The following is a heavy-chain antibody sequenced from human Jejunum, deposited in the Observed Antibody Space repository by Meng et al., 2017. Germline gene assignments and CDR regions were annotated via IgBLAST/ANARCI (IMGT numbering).Heavy chain of an antibody. Sequence: GGSLRLSCVAPGFTFTSRWMHWVRQVPGKGLVWVSLINTDGTTTTYADSVKGRFTISRDNAKNTLYLQMNSLRAEDTAVYYCARDLNYGSKDYWGQGTLVTVSS. CDR2: INTDGTTT. CDR3: ARDLNYGSKDY. J-gene: IGHJ4*02. CDR1: GFTFTSRW. D-gene: IGHD3-10*01. V-gene: IGHV3-74*01.